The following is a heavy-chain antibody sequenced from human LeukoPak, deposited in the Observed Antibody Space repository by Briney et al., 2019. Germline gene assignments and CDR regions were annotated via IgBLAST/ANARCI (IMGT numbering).Heavy chain of an antibody. J-gene: IGHJ3*02. CDR1: GFTFSSYW. D-gene: IGHD4-11*01. CDR2: IKQDGSEK. V-gene: IGHV3-7*01. Sequence: GGSLTLSCAASGFTFSSYWMSWVRQAPGKGLEWVANIKQDGSEKYYVDSVKGRFTISRENAKNSLYLQMNSLRADATAVYYCARAGDSNYVAGSFDIWGQGTMVTVSS. CDR3: ARAGDSNYVAGSFDI.